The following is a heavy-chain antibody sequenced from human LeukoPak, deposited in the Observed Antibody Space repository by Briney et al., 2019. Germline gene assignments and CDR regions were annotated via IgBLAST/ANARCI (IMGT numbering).Heavy chain of an antibody. J-gene: IGHJ6*03. CDR1: GFTFSSYS. CDR2: ISSSSNYI. V-gene: IGHV3-21*01. Sequence: GGSLRLSCAASGFTFSSYSMNWVRQAPGKGLEWVSSISSSSNYIYYADSAKGRFTISRDNAKNSRYLQMNSLRAEDTAVYYCARGVDYYYYYMDVWGKGTTVTVSS. CDR3: ARGVDYYYYYMDV.